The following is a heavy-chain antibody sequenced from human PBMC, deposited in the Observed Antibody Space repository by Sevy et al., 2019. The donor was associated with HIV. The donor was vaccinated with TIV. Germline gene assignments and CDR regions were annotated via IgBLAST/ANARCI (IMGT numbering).Heavy chain of an antibody. Sequence: SETLSLTCTVSGGSISSSSYYWGWIRQPPGKGLEWIGSIYYSGSTYYNPSLKSRVTISVDTSKNQFSLKLSSVTAADTDVYYCARDSSGYYSFDYWGQGTLVTVSS. CDR3: ARDSSGYYSFDY. D-gene: IGHD3-22*01. J-gene: IGHJ4*02. V-gene: IGHV4-39*02. CDR1: GGSISSSSYY. CDR2: IYYSGST.